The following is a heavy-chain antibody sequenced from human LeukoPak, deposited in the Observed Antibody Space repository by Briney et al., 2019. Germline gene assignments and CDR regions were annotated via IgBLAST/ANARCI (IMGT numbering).Heavy chain of an antibody. CDR2: ISSSGSTI. D-gene: IGHD6-13*01. Sequence: GGSLRLSCAASGFTFSDYYMSWIRQAPGKGLEWVSYISSSGSTISYADSVKGRFTISRDNAKNSLYLQMNSLRAEDTAVYYCAREFAYSTFDNWGQGTLVTVSS. CDR1: GFTFSDYY. V-gene: IGHV3-11*01. CDR3: AREFAYSTFDN. J-gene: IGHJ4*02.